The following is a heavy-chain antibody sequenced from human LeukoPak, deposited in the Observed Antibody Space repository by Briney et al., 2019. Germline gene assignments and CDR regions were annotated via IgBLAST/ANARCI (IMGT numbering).Heavy chain of an antibody. D-gene: IGHD3/OR15-3a*01. V-gene: IGHV3-23*01. CDR3: AKDRPYDFPREGY. J-gene: IGHJ4*02. Sequence: GGSLRLSCAASGFTFSSYAMSWVRHAPGKGLEWVSAISGSGGRTYYANSVKGRLTIASNDTKNTLYLQMKSLRGEDTAVYYCAKDRPYDFPREGYWGQGTLVTVSS. CDR1: GFTFSSYA. CDR2: ISGSGGRT.